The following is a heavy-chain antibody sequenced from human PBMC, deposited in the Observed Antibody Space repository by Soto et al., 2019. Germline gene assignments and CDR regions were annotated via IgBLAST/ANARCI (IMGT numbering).Heavy chain of an antibody. Sequence: QVQLMQSGAEVKKPGASVKVSCKASGDTFTDYYIHWVRQAPGQGLEWMGTVNPSGGHTTYAQRFLGRVTMTRDTSTSTLYMELTSLTSDDTAIYYCASGGHVVVVTAALDYWGQGTLVTVSS. D-gene: IGHD2-21*02. CDR2: VNPSGGHT. CDR3: ASGGHVVVVTAALDY. CDR1: GDTFTDYY. V-gene: IGHV1-46*01. J-gene: IGHJ4*02.